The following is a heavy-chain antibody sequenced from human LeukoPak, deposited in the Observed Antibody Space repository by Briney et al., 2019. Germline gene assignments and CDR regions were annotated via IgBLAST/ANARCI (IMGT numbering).Heavy chain of an antibody. CDR2: INHSGST. Sequence: SETLSPTCAVYGGSFSGYYWSWIRQPPGKGLEWIGEINHSGSTNYNPSLKSRVTISVDTSKNQFSLKLSSVTAADTAVYYCARDKGMVRGVINWFDPWGQGTLVTVSS. D-gene: IGHD3-10*01. CDR1: GGSFSGYY. V-gene: IGHV4-34*01. CDR3: ARDKGMVRGVINWFDP. J-gene: IGHJ5*02.